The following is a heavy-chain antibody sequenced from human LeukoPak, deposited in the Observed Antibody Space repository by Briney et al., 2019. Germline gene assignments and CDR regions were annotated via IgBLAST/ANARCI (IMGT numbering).Heavy chain of an antibody. CDR1: AFTFSDYS. Sequence: PGGSLRLSCAASAFTFSDYSMNGVRQAPGEGVEWLSYISGRSSTIYYADSVRGRFTISRDNAKNSMYLQMNSLRAEDTAVYYCARDRLTSGSYFFDYWGQGTLVTVS. CDR3: ARDRLTSGSYFFDY. V-gene: IGHV3-48*01. D-gene: IGHD1-26*01. CDR2: ISGRSSTI. J-gene: IGHJ4*02.